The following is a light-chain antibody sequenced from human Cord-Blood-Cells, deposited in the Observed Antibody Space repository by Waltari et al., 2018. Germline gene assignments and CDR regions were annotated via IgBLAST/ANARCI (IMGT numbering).Light chain of an antibody. CDR1: SSNIGNNY. J-gene: IGLJ2*01. V-gene: IGLV1-51*01. CDR2: DNN. CDR3: GTWDSSLSAGV. Sequence: QSVLTQPPSVSAAPGQKVTISCSGSSSNIGNNYVSWYQHLPGTAPKLLIYDNNKRPSGIPDRLSGSKSGTSATLGITGLQTGDEADYYCGTWDSSLSAGVFGGGTKLTVL.